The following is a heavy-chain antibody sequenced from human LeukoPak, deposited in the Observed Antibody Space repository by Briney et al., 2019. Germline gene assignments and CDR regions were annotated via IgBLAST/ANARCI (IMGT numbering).Heavy chain of an antibody. V-gene: IGHV3-7*01. CDR3: AREDMVRGVIFDY. CDR1: GFTFSSYW. CDR2: IKQDGSEK. Sequence: GGSLRLSCAASGFTFSSYWMSWARQAPGKGLEWVANIKQDGSEKYYVDSVKGRFTISRDNAKNSLYLQMNSLRAEDTAVYYCAREDMVRGVIFDYWGQGTLVTVSS. J-gene: IGHJ4*02. D-gene: IGHD3-10*01.